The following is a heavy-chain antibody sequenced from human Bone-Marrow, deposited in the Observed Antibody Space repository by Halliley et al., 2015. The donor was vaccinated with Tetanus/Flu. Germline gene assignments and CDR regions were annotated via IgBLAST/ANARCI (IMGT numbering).Heavy chain of an antibody. Sequence: SLRLSCAASGFTFSSYSMNWVRQAPGKGLEWVSSMSSSTRNIYYADSLKGRFTISRDNAKNSLYLQINSLRAEDTAVYYCARSPYSGNFRLDAFDIWGQGTLVTVSS. J-gene: IGHJ3*02. CDR1: GFTFSSYS. CDR2: MSSSTRNI. V-gene: IGHV3-21*01. CDR3: ARSPYSGNFRLDAFDI. D-gene: IGHD4-4*01.